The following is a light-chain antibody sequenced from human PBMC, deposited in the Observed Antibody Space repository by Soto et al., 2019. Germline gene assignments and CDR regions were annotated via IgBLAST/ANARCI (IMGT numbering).Light chain of an antibody. Sequence: EIVMTQSPATLSVSPGERVTLSCRASQSVSSNLGWYQHKPGQAPRLLIYGTSTRATGIPARFSGSGSGTEFTLTISSLQSEDVAVYYCQQYNNWPLTFGQGTRLEI. V-gene: IGKV3-15*01. CDR1: QSVSSN. J-gene: IGKJ5*01. CDR3: QQYNNWPLT. CDR2: GTS.